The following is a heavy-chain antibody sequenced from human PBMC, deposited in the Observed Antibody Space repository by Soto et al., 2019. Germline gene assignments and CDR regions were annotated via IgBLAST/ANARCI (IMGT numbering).Heavy chain of an antibody. CDR2: IIPKFGTT. CDR3: ARELDPYYGGNSLSLDH. V-gene: IGHV1-69*13. CDR1: GGSFSTYG. D-gene: IGHD4-17*01. J-gene: IGHJ4*02. Sequence: SVKVSCKASGGSFSTYGINWVRLAPGQGLEWMGGIIPKFGTTNYAQKFQGRVTITADESTNTAYMELNYLRSEDTAVYFCARELDPYYGGNSLSLDHWGQGPQVTVS.